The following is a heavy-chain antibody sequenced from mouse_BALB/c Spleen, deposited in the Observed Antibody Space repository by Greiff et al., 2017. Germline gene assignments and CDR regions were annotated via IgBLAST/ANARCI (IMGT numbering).Heavy chain of an antibody. J-gene: IGHJ2*01. D-gene: IGHD2-4*01. CDR3: TRTDYDGGDYYFDY. CDR1: GFTFSNYW. CDR2: IRLKSNNYAT. V-gene: IGHV6-6*02. Sequence: EVKLMESGGGLVQPGGSMKLSCVASGFTFSNYWMNWVRQSPEKGLEWVAEIRLKSNNYATHYAESVKGRFTISRDDSKSSVYLQMNNLRAEDTGIYYCTRTDYDGGDYYFDYWGQGTTLTVSS.